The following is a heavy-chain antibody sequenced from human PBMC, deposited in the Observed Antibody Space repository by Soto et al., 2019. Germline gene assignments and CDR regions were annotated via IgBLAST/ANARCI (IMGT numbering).Heavy chain of an antibody. V-gene: IGHV3-23*01. J-gene: IGHJ4*02. D-gene: IGHD5-18*01. CDR2: ISGSGGST. CDR3: AKEGADTAMGGVYFDY. CDR1: GFTFSSYA. Sequence: EVQLLESGGGLVQPGGSLRLSCAASGFTFSSYAMSWVRQAPGKGLEWVSGISGSGGSTYYADSLKGRFTISRDNSKNTLYLQMSSLRAEDTAVYYCAKEGADTAMGGVYFDYWGQGTLVTVSS.